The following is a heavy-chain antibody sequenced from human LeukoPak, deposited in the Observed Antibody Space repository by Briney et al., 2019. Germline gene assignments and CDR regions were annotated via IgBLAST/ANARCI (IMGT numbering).Heavy chain of an antibody. CDR2: ISGSGGST. V-gene: IGHV3-23*01. CDR1: RSTLSTYA. J-gene: IGHJ4*02. Sequence: GGSLRLSCAASRSTLSTYAMSWVRQAPGKGLEWVSAISGSGGSTYYADSVKGRFTISRDNSKNTLYLQMTSLRAADTAVYYCAKAPQGYYDSGAYYYWGQGTLVTVSS. D-gene: IGHD3-22*01. CDR3: AKAPQGYYDSGAYYY.